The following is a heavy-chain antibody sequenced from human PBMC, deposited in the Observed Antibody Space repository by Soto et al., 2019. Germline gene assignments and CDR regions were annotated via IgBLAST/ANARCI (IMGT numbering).Heavy chain of an antibody. V-gene: IGHV3-33*01. CDR1: GFSFSSFG. CDR3: ARDAVMGATKGGNYWFDS. J-gene: IGHJ5*01. CDR2: IWYDGGNK. Sequence: QVQLVEAGGGVVQPGRSLRLSCAASGFSFSSFGMNWVRQAPGKGLEWGAVIWYDGGNKFYADSVKGRFTISRDNSKNTVYLEMNSLRVEDTAVYYCARDAVMGATKGGNYWFDSWGQGTLVTVSS. D-gene: IGHD1-26*01.